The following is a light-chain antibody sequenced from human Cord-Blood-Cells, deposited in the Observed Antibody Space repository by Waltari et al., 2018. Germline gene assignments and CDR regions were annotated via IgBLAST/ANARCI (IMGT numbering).Light chain of an antibody. CDR1: SSDVGGYNY. CDR3: SSYTSSSTYV. J-gene: IGLJ1*01. V-gene: IGLV2-14*01. Sequence: QSALTQPASVSGSPGQSLTISCTGTSSDVGGYNYVSWYQQHPGKAPKLMIYEVSNRASGVSNRFSGSKSGNTASLTIAGLQAEEEADYYCSSYTSSSTYVFGTGTKVTVL. CDR2: EVS.